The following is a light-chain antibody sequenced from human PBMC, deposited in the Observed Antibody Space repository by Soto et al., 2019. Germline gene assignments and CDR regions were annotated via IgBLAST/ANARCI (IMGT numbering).Light chain of an antibody. CDR3: QHYNNWPPYS. V-gene: IGKV3-11*01. Sequence: EIVLTQSPATLSLSPGERATLSCRASQSVSSNLAWYQQKPGQAPRLLIYDASNRATGIPARFSGSGPGTDFTLTISSLEPEDFGVYYCQHYNNWPPYSFGQGTKVDIK. CDR1: QSVSSN. J-gene: IGKJ2*03. CDR2: DAS.